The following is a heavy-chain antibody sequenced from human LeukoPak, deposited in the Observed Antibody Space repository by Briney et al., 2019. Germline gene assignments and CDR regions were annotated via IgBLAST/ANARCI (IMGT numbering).Heavy chain of an antibody. D-gene: IGHD5-12*01. V-gene: IGHV4-38-2*02. Sequence: PSETLSLTCTVSGYSISSGYYWGWIRQPPGKGLEWIGSIYHSGSTYSNPSLKSRVTISVDTSKNQFSLKLSSVTAADTAMYHCARVSGYDWESFYDYWGQGSLVTVSS. CDR1: GYSISSGYY. CDR2: IYHSGST. CDR3: ARVSGYDWESFYDY. J-gene: IGHJ4*02.